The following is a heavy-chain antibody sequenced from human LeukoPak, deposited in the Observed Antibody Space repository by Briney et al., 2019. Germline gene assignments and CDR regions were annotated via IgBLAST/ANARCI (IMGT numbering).Heavy chain of an antibody. Sequence: GGSLRLSCAASRFTFSSYSMNWVRQAPGKGLEWVSSISSSSNYIYYADSVKGRFTISRDNAKNSLYLQMNSLRAEDTAVYYCARDSEYYDSSGYYYTWYGMDVWGQGTTVTVSS. CDR1: RFTFSSYS. CDR3: ARDSEYYDSSGYYYTWYGMDV. V-gene: IGHV3-21*06. CDR2: ISSSSNYI. J-gene: IGHJ6*02. D-gene: IGHD3-22*01.